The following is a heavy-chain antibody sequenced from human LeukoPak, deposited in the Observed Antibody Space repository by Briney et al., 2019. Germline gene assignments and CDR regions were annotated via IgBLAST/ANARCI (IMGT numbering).Heavy chain of an antibody. CDR2: IYYTGRT. J-gene: IGHJ2*01. Sequence: SETLSLTCTVSGGSMSSYYWNWIRQPPGKGLEWIGYIYYTGRTIYNPSLKSRFTISVDTSKNQFSLKLSSVTAADTAVYYCARTYGSSGLGYFDLWGRGTLVTVSS. CDR1: GGSMSSYY. V-gene: IGHV4-59*01. CDR3: ARTYGSSGLGYFDL. D-gene: IGHD6-13*01.